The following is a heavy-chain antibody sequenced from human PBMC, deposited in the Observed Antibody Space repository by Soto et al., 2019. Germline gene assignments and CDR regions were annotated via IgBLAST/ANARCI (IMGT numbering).Heavy chain of an antibody. J-gene: IGHJ6*02. V-gene: IGHV1-18*04. Sequence: QVQLVQSGAEVKKPGASVKVSCKASGYTFTSYGISWVRQAPGQGLEWMGWISAYNGNTNYAQKLKGRVTMTTDTSTSTAYMELRSLRSDDTAVYYCARWDYYGSGSYFPQYYYGMDVWGQGTTVTVSS. CDR3: ARWDYYGSGSYFPQYYYGMDV. D-gene: IGHD3-10*01. CDR2: ISAYNGNT. CDR1: GYTFTSYG.